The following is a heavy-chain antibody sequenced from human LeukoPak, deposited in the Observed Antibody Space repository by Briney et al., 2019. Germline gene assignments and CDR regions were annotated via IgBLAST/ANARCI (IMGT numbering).Heavy chain of an antibody. CDR3: ARAFYSSSWAPLDF. D-gene: IGHD6-13*01. CDR2: ISSDSRNI. CDR1: GFTFRTCR. Sequence: GGSLRLSCVASGFTFRTCRMHWVRQAPGKGLEWVSYISSDSRNIYYADSVKGRFTISRDNAKNSLFLHMNSLRSEDTAVYYCARAFYSSSWAPLDFWGQGTLLTVSS. V-gene: IGHV3-48*01. J-gene: IGHJ4*02.